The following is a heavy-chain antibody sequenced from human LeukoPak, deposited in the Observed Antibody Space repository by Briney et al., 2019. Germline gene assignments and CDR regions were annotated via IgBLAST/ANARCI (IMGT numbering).Heavy chain of an antibody. CDR2: IIPIFGTA. V-gene: IGHV1-69*13. CDR1: GGTFSSYA. D-gene: IGHD2-21*02. J-gene: IGHJ4*02. CDR3: ARDEPLYCGGDCFLG. Sequence: ASVRVSCKASGGTFSSYAISWVRQAPGQGLEWMGGIIPIFGTANYAQKFQGRITITADESTSTAYMELSSLRSEDTAVYYCARDEPLYCGGDCFLGWGQGTLVTVSS.